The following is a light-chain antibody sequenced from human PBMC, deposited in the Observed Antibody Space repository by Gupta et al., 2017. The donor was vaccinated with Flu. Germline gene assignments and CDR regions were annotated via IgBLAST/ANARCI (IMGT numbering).Light chain of an antibody. CDR3: QQYYSTPPIT. V-gene: IGKV4-1*01. CDR2: WAS. J-gene: IGKJ5*01. Sequence: KASQSVLYSSNNKNYISWYQQKPGQPPKLLIYWASTRESGVPDRFIGSGSGTDFTLTISSLQAEDVAVYYCQQYYSTPPITFGQGTRLEIK. CDR1: QSVLYSSNNKNY.